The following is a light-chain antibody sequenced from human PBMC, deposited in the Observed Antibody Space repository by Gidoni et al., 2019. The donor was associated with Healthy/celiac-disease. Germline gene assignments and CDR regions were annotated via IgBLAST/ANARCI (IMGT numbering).Light chain of an antibody. CDR1: SSDVGCYNY. Sequence: QSALTQPASVSGSPGQSITISCTGTSSDVGCYNYVSWYQQHPGKAPKLMVYEVSNQPAGVSYRFSGSKSGNAASLTISGLQAEDEADYDCSSYTSSSTWVFGGGTKLTVL. V-gene: IGLV2-14*01. CDR3: SSYTSSSTWV. CDR2: EVS. J-gene: IGLJ3*02.